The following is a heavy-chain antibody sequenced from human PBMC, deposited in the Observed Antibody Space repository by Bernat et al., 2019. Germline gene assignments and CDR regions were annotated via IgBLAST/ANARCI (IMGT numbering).Heavy chain of an antibody. CDR2: IIPIFGTA. CDR1: GGTFSSYA. D-gene: IGHD2-15*01. CDR3: AGGPRGCSGGSCYSSPDYYGMDV. J-gene: IGHJ6*02. V-gene: IGHV1-69*01. Sequence: QVQLVQSGAEVKKPGSSVKVSCKASGGTFSSYAISWVRQAPGQGLEWLGGIIPIFGTANYAQKLQGRVAITADESTNTAYMELSSLRSEDTAVYYCAGGPRGCSGGSCYSSPDYYGMDVWGQGTTVTVSS.